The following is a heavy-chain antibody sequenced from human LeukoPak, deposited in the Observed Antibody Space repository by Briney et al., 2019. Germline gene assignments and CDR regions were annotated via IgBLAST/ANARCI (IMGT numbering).Heavy chain of an antibody. V-gene: IGHV1-2*02. Sequence: ASVKVSCKASGYTFTGYYMHWVRQAPGQGLEWMGWINPNSGGTNYAQKFQGRVTMTRDTSISTAYMELSRLRSDDTAVYYCARGRGYDYVWGSYRFSGPLYHYYYMDVWGKGTTVTISS. J-gene: IGHJ6*03. D-gene: IGHD3-16*02. CDR2: INPNSGGT. CDR3: ARGRGYDYVWGSYRFSGPLYHYYYMDV. CDR1: GYTFTGYY.